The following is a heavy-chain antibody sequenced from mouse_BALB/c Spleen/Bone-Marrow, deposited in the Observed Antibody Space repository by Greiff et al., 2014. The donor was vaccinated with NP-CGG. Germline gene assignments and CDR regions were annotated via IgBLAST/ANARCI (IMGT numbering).Heavy chain of an antibody. CDR2: INPYNGAT. J-gene: IGHJ2*02. CDR3: AREIYYGGYFDY. V-gene: IGHV1-31*01. D-gene: IGHD1-1*01. CDR1: GYSFTGYY. Sequence: EVQLQQSGPELVKPGASVKISCKASGYSFTGYYMHWVKQSHVKSLEWIGRINPYNGATSYNQNFKDKASLTVDKSSGTAYMELHSLTSEDSEFYCCAREIYYGGYFDYWGQGTSLTVSS.